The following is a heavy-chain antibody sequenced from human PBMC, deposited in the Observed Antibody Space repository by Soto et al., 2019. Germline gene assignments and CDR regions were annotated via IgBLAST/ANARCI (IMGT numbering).Heavy chain of an antibody. J-gene: IGHJ5*02. D-gene: IGHD2-2*01. V-gene: IGHV4-31*03. CDR3: AREVADCSSTSCYAGWFDP. CDR2: IYYSGST. Sequence: QVQLQESGPGLVKPSQTLSLTCTVSGGSISSGGYYWSWIRQHPGKGLEWIGYIYYSGSTYYNPSLKSRVTISVDTSKNQFSLKLSSVTAEDTAVYYCAREVADCSSTSCYAGWFDPWGQGTLVTVSS. CDR1: GGSISSGGYY.